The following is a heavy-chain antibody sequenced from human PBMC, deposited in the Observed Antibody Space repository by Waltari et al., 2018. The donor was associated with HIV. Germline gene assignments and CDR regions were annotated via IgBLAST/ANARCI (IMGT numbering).Heavy chain of an antibody. D-gene: IGHD2-15*01. Sequence: QLIQSTSALKRPGASVPISCQVSGYPLSDLSMQWVRQGRGQRLEWMGGFDPKNGKPVYSQRFWGRVSLAEDTSEDTAFLELNRLTSDDTAVYYCVTLYNESPLYSNFWGQGTLVTV. J-gene: IGHJ1*01. CDR2: FDPKNGKP. CDR1: GYPLSDLS. CDR3: VTLYNESPLYSNF. V-gene: IGHV1-24*01.